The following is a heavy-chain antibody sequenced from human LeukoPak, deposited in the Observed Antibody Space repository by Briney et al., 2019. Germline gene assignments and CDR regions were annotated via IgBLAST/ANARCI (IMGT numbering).Heavy chain of an antibody. CDR3: AKYSPTTFYFDY. V-gene: IGHV3-9*01. J-gene: IGHJ4*02. CDR2: ISWNSGSI. D-gene: IGHD1-26*01. Sequence: PGGSLRLSCAASGFTFDDYTMHWVRQAPGKGLEWVSGISWNSGSIAYADSVKGRFTISRDNTKNSLYLQMNSLRAEDTALYYCAKYSPTTFYFDYWGQGTLVTVSS. CDR1: GFTFDDYT.